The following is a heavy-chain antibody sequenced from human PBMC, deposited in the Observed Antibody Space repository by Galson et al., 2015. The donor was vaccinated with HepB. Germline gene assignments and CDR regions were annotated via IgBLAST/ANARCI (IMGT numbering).Heavy chain of an antibody. J-gene: IGHJ4*02. CDR1: GFAFSSFG. Sequence: SLRLSCAASGFAFSSFGMNWVRQAPGKGLGWVSYVSSSSSTIYYADSVRGRFSISRDIAKNSLYLQMNSLRVEDTAVYYCASSSGGSGSRSAYWGQGTLVTVSS. CDR3: ASSSGGSGSRSAY. V-gene: IGHV3-48*01. CDR2: VSSSSSTI. D-gene: IGHD3-10*01.